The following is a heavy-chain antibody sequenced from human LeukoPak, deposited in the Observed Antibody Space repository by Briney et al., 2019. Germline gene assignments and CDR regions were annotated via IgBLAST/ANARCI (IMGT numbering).Heavy chain of an antibody. CDR1: GFTISTYA. D-gene: IGHD5-24*01. CDR3: AKEFIAGDGHVDCDS. CDR2: VTSSGATT. V-gene: IGHV3-23*01. J-gene: IGHJ4*02. Sequence: GGCLRLACAASGFTISTYAMTWVRQAPGKGLEWGSSVTSSGATTYYADSVTGRFTISRDISKNTLYLQMNSLTAEASAVYYCAKEFIAGDGHVDCDSWGQGTLVTVSS.